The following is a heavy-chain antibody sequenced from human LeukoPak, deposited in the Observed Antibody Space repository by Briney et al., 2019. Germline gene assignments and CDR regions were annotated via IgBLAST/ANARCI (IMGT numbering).Heavy chain of an antibody. V-gene: IGHV4-34*01. J-gene: IGHJ4*02. CDR3: ARGRVVAATPTYYFDY. D-gene: IGHD2-15*01. Sequence: PSETLSLTCAVYGGSFSGYYWSWIRQPPGKGLEWIGEINHSESTNYNPSLKSRVTISVDTSKNQFSLKLSSVTAADTAVYYCARGRVVAATPTYYFDYWGQGTLVTVSS. CDR1: GGSFSGYY. CDR2: INHSEST.